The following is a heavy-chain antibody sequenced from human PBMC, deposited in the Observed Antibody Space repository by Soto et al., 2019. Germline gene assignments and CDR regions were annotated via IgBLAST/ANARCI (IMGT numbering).Heavy chain of an antibody. CDR1: GGTFSIYT. D-gene: IGHD2-15*01. J-gene: IGHJ5*02. CDR3: ATCTGGGCYSRSWFDP. V-gene: IGHV1-69*02. Sequence: QVQLVQSGAEVKKPGSSVKVSCKISGGTFSIYTFNWVRQAPGQGLEWMGRIIPILKIANYAPKFQGRVTISADISTSTAVMEVTNLRSDDTAVYYCATCTGGGCYSRSWFDPWGLGTQVTVSP. CDR2: IIPILKIA.